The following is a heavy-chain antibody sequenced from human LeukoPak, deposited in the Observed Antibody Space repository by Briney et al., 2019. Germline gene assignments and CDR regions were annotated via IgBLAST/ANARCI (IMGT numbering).Heavy chain of an antibody. D-gene: IGHD2-8*02. Sequence: SVKVSCKASGGTFSSYAISWVRQAPGQGLEWMGRIIPILGIANYAQKFQGRVTITADKSTSTAYMELSSLRSEDTAVYYCARGTGRYYYGMDVWGQGTTVTVSS. CDR1: GGTFSSYA. J-gene: IGHJ6*02. CDR3: ARGTGRYYYGMDV. V-gene: IGHV1-69*04. CDR2: IIPILGIA.